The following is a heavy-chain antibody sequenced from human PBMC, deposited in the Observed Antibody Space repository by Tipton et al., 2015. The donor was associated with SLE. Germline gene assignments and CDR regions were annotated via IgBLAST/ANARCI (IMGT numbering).Heavy chain of an antibody. J-gene: IGHJ4*02. CDR3: ASRNVVATIANF. Sequence: TLSLTCTVSGGSINSGIYSWVWIRQPPGKGLEWIGNIYSSGSAYYNPSLKSRVTISLHTSKNQFSLKLSSVTAADTAVYYCASRNVVATIANFWGQGTLVTVSS. V-gene: IGHV4-39*07. D-gene: IGHD5-12*01. CDR1: GGSINSGIYS. CDR2: IYSSGSA.